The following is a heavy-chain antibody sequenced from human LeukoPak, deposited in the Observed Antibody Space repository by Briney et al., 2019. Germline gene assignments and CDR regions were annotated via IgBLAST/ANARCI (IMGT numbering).Heavy chain of an antibody. CDR3: AKDLGDIVVVPAAIYHY. CDR2: ISGSGGST. V-gene: IGHV3-23*01. CDR1: GFTFSSYA. J-gene: IGHJ4*02. Sequence: AGSLRLSCAASGFTFSSYAMSWVRQAPGKGLERVSAISGSGGSTYYADSVKGRLTISRDNSKNTLYLQMNSLRAEDTAVYYCAKDLGDIVVVPAAIYHYWGQGTRVSVSS. D-gene: IGHD2-2*01.